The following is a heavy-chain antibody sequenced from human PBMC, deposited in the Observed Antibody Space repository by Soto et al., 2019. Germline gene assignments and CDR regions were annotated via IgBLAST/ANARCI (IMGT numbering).Heavy chain of an antibody. D-gene: IGHD3-16*01. CDR1: GGSISKSNNY. V-gene: IGHV4-39*01. J-gene: IGHJ3*02. CDR2: IYYSGST. CDR3: ASPTLGAFDI. Sequence: SETLSLTCTVSGGSISKSNNYWGWIRQPPGNRLEWIGSIYYSGSTSYNSSLKSRVTISVDTSKNQFSLRLSSVTAADTAVYYCASPTLGAFDIWGQGTKVTVSS.